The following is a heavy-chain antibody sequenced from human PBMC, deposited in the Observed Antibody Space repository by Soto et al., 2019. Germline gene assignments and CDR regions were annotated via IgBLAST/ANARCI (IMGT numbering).Heavy chain of an antibody. CDR3: AREGGSYDSGGYLIRGAFDI. D-gene: IGHD3-22*01. Sequence: PSETLSLTCSVSGGSTRSYHWTWIRQHPEKGLEWIGNIYFRGNTYYSPSLESRLTISVDTSKNQFSLKLTSVTAADTAVYYCAREGGSYDSGGYLIRGAFDIWGQGTMVTVSS. CDR1: GGSTRSYH. CDR2: IYFRGNT. V-gene: IGHV4-59*06. J-gene: IGHJ3*02.